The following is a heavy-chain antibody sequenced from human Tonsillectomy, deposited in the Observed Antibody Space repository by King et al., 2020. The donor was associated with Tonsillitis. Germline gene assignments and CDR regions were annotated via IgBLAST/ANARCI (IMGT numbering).Heavy chain of an antibody. CDR3: ARLWIQLWSPDY. V-gene: IGHV3-11*01. J-gene: IGHJ4*02. CDR1: GFTLSDYY. Sequence: VQLVESGGGSVKPGGSLRLSCAVSGFTLSDYYMSWIRQAPGKGLEWVSYISSSGSTIYYADSVKGRFTISRDNAKNSLHLQMNSLRAEDTAVYYCARLWIQLWSPDYWGQGTLVTVSS. CDR2: ISSSGSTI. D-gene: IGHD5-18*01.